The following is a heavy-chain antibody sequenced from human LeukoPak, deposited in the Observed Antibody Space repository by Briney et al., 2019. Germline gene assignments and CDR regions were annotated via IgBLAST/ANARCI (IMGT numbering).Heavy chain of an antibody. CDR3: ARDTGYDFWSGPSRGMDV. V-gene: IGHV3-48*03. CDR1: GFTFSDYD. J-gene: IGHJ6*02. Sequence: SGGSLRLSCAASGFTFSDYDINWVRQAPGKGLEWISGISSSGSAKYYADSVKGRFTISRDNAKNSLYLQMNSLRAEDTAVYYCARDTGYDFWSGPSRGMDVWGQGTTVTVSS. D-gene: IGHD3-3*01. CDR2: ISSSGSAK.